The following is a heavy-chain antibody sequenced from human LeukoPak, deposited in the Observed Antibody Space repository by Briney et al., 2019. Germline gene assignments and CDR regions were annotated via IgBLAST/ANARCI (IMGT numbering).Heavy chain of an antibody. CDR3: AVRSIAVAGTAFGY. CDR2: ISGSGGST. D-gene: IGHD6-19*01. V-gene: IGHV3-23*01. CDR1: GFTFSSYA. Sequence: GGSLRLSCAASGFTFSSYAMSWVRQAPGKGLEWVSAISGSGGSTYYADSVKGRFTISSDNSKNTLYLQMNSLRAEDTAVYYCAVRSIAVAGTAFGYWGQGTLVTVSS. J-gene: IGHJ4*02.